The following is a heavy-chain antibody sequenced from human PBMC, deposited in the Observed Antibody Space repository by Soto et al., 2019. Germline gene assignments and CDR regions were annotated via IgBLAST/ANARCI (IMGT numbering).Heavy chain of an antibody. V-gene: IGHV3-30*18. D-gene: IGHD3-22*01. J-gene: IGHJ6*02. CDR2: ISYDGSNK. CDR1: GFTFSSYG. Sequence: PGGSLRLSCAASGFTFSSYGMHWVRQAPGKGLEWVAVISYDGSNKYYADSVKGRFTISRDNSKNTLYLQMNSLRAEDTAVYYCAKDLNYYDSSGYGPSRYYYYGMDVWGQGTTVTVSS. CDR3: AKDLNYYDSSGYGPSRYYYYGMDV.